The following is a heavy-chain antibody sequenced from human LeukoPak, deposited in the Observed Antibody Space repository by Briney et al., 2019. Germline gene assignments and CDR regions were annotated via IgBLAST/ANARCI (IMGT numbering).Heavy chain of an antibody. CDR3: ARVTDSSGYYDNELGIVDY. D-gene: IGHD3-22*01. J-gene: IGHJ4*02. Sequence: GGSLRLSCAASGFTFSSYAMSWVRQAPGKGLEWVSAMSGSGHSTYYADSVKGRFTISRDNSKNTLYLQMNSLRAEDTAVYYCARVTDSSGYYDNELGIVDYWGQGTLVTVSS. CDR2: MSGSGHST. CDR1: GFTFSSYA. V-gene: IGHV3-23*01.